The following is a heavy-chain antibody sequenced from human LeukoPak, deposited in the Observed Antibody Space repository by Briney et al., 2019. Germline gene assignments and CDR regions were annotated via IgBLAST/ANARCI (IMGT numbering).Heavy chain of an antibody. CDR1: GGSISSSSYY. V-gene: IGHV4-39*01. J-gene: IGHJ4*02. CDR3: ARGSPRYYFDY. CDR2: IYYSGST. Sequence: NPSDTLSLTCTVSGGSISSSSYYWGWIRQPPGKGLEWIGSIYYSGSTYYNPSLKSRVTISVDTSKNQFSLKLSSVTAADTAVYYCARGSPRYYFDYWGQGTLVTVSS. D-gene: IGHD3-10*01.